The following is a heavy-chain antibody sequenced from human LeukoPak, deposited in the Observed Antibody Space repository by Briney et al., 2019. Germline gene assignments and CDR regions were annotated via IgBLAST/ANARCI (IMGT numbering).Heavy chain of an antibody. V-gene: IGHV3-30*18. Sequence: GRSLRLSCAASGFTFSSYGMHWVRQAPGKGLEWVAVISYDGSNKYYADSVKGRLTISRDNSKNTLYLQMNSLRAEDTAVYYCAKGFNYYDSSGYYRERRSDAFDIWGQGTMVTVSS. CDR2: ISYDGSNK. J-gene: IGHJ3*02. CDR3: AKGFNYYDSSGYYRERRSDAFDI. D-gene: IGHD3-22*01. CDR1: GFTFSSYG.